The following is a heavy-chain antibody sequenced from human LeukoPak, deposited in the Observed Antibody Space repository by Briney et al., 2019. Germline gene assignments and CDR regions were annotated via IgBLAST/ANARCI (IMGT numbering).Heavy chain of an antibody. V-gene: IGHV4-30-4*01. CDR3: AGALGIGGATRSGFDS. CDR2: IYYSGST. D-gene: IGHD1-26*01. Sequence: SQTLSLTCTISGGSISSGNYYWSWIRQPPGKGLEWIGYIYYSGSTYYNPSLKSRVTISVDTSKNQFSLKMTSVTAADTAVYYCAGALGIGGATRSGFDSWGQGTLVTVSS. CDR1: GGSISSGNYY. J-gene: IGHJ4*02.